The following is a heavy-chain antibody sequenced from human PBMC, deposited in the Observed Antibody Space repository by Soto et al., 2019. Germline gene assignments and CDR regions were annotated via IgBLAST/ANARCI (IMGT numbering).Heavy chain of an antibody. J-gene: IGHJ4*02. CDR2: IYYSGST. CDR1: GGSINSYY. Sequence: SETLSLTCTVSGGSINSYYWSWIRQPPGKGLEWIGYIYYSGSTNYNPSLKSRVTISVDTSKNQFSLKLSSVTAADTAVYYCARGSLYYYFDYWGQGTLVTVSS. CDR3: ARGSLYYYFDY. D-gene: IGHD3-10*01. V-gene: IGHV4-59*01.